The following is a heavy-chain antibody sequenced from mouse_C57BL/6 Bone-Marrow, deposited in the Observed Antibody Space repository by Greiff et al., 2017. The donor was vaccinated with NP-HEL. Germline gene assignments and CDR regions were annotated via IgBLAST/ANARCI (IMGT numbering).Heavy chain of an antibody. V-gene: IGHV1-50*01. Sequence: QVQLQQPGAELVKPGASVKLSCKASGYTFTSYWMQWVKQRPGQGLEWIGEIDPSDSYTNYNQKLKGKATLTVDTSSSTAYMQLSSLTSEDSAVYYCAPRWFAYWGQGTLVTVSA. CDR1: GYTFTSYW. CDR2: IDPSDSYT. CDR3: APRWFAY. J-gene: IGHJ3*01.